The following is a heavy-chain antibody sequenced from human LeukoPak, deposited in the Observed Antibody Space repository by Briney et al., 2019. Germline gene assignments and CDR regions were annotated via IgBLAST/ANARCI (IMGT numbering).Heavy chain of an antibody. CDR2: IIPVLGIA. Sequence: ASVKVSCKASGGTFSSYAISWVRQAPGQGLEWMGRIIPVLGIANYAQKFQGRVTITADKSMSTAYMELSSLRSEDTAVYYCARAPPYGGNSWRFDYWGQGTLVTVSS. D-gene: IGHD4-23*01. V-gene: IGHV1-69*04. CDR3: ARAPPYGGNSWRFDY. CDR1: GGTFSSYA. J-gene: IGHJ4*02.